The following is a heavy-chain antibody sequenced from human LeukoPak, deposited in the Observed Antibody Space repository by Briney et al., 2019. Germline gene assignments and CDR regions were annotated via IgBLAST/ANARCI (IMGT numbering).Heavy chain of an antibody. Sequence: GGSLRLSCAVSGFIVSSNHMNWVRQAPGKGLEWVSYISSSDSTIYYADSVKGRFTISRGNVKNSLYLQMNSLRAEDTAVYYCARDYYLMDVWGQGTTVTVSS. CDR1: GFIVSSNH. J-gene: IGHJ6*02. CDR2: ISSSDSTI. V-gene: IGHV3-48*04. CDR3: ARDYYLMDV.